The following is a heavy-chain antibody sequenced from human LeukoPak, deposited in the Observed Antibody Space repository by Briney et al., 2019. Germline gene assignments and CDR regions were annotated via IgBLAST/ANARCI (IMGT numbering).Heavy chain of an antibody. CDR2: INGDGSIT. D-gene: IGHD1-26*01. CDR3: AREDSGSIGWFDP. J-gene: IGHJ5*02. V-gene: IGHV3-74*01. Sequence: GGSLRLSCAASGFTFSSNGMHWVRQAPGKGLVWVSRINGDGSITTYADSVKGRFTISRDNAKNTLYLQMNSLRAEDTAVYYCAREDSGSIGWFDPWGQGTLLTVSS. CDR1: GFTFSSNG.